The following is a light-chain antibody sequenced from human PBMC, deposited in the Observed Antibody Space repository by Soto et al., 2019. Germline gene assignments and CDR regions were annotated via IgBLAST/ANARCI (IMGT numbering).Light chain of an antibody. CDR3: QQLNSSPQT. CDR1: QGINSY. J-gene: IGKJ2*01. V-gene: IGKV1-9*01. Sequence: DIQLTQSPSFLSASVGDRVTITCRASQGINSYLAWYQQKPGKAPKLLIYAASTLPSGVPSRFIGSGSGTEFTLTITSLQPEDFATYYCQQLNSSPQTFGQGTKLEIK. CDR2: AAS.